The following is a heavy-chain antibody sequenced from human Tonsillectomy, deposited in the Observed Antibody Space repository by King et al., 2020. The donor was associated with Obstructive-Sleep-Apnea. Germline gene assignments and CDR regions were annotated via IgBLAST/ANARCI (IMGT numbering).Heavy chain of an antibody. V-gene: IGHV3-30-3*01. D-gene: IGHD1-20*01. Sequence: VQLVESGGGVVQPGRSLRLSCAASGFTFSSYAMHWVRQAPGKGLEWVAVISYDGSNKYYADSVKGRFTISRDNSKNTLYLQMNSLRAEATAVYYCATNTITEGCSLYGMDVWGQGTTATVSS. J-gene: IGHJ6*02. CDR3: ATNTITEGCSLYGMDV. CDR2: ISYDGSNK. CDR1: GFTFSSYA.